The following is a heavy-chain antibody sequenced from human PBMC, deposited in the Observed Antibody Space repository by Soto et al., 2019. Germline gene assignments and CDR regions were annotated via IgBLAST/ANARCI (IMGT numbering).Heavy chain of an antibody. CDR2: TYYRSKWYN. CDR1: GDSVPSNSAA. CDR3: ARVPRAAAGWSWFDP. Sequence: SQTLSLTCAISGDSVPSNSAAWNWIRQSPSRGLEWLGRTYYRSKWYNDYAVSVKSRITINPDTSKNQFSLQLNSVAPEDTAVYYCARVPRAAAGWSWFDPWGQGTLVTVS. D-gene: IGHD6-13*01. J-gene: IGHJ5*02. V-gene: IGHV6-1*01.